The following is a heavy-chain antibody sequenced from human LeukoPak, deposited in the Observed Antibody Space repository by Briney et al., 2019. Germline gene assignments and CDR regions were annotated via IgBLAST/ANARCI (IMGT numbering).Heavy chain of an antibody. V-gene: IGHV4-59*01. D-gene: IGHD4-23*01. J-gene: IGHJ4*02. Sequence: SETLSLTCTVSGGSISSYYWSWIRQPPGKGLEWIGYIYYSGSTNYNPSLKSRVTISVDTSKNQFSLKLSSVTAADTAVYYCARATVALDYWGQGTLVTVSS. CDR3: ARATVALDY. CDR2: IYYSGST. CDR1: GGSISSYY.